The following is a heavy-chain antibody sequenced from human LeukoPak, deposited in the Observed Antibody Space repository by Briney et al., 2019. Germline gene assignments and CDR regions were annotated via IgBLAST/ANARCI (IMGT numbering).Heavy chain of an antibody. Sequence: SVKVSCKASGGTFSSYAISWVRQAPEQGLEWMGRIIPIIGVADHAQKLQGRVTMTTDTSTSTAYMELRSLRSDDTAVYYCARVNLPRYHYYYMDVWGKGTTVTVSS. J-gene: IGHJ6*03. V-gene: IGHV1-69*04. D-gene: IGHD1-14*01. CDR3: ARVNLPRYHYYYMDV. CDR1: GGTFSSYA. CDR2: IIPIIGVA.